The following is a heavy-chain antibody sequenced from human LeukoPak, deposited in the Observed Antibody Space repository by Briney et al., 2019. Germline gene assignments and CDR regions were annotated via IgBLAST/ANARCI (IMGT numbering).Heavy chain of an antibody. D-gene: IGHD3-16*01. V-gene: IGHV3-21*01. J-gene: IGHJ6*02. CDR3: ARDWGYYYYYGMDV. Sequence: PGGSLRLSCAASGFTFSSYSMIWVRQAPGKGLEWVSSISSSSSYIYYADSVKGRFTISRDNAKNSLYLQMNSLRAEDTAVYYCARDWGYYYYYGMDVWGQGTTVTVSS. CDR1: GFTFSSYS. CDR2: ISSSSSYI.